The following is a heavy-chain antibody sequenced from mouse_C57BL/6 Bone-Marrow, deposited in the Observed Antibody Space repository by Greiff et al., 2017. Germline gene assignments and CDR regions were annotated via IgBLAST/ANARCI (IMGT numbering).Heavy chain of an antibody. CDR1: GYTFTSYW. Sequence: VQLQQSGTVLARPGASVKMSCKTSGYTFTSYWMHWVKQRPGQGLEWIGAIYPGNSDTSYNQKFKGKAKLTAVTSASTAYMELSSLTNEDSAVYYCTRSLRRARAGYFDYWGQGTTLTVSS. V-gene: IGHV1-5*01. J-gene: IGHJ2*01. CDR3: TRSLRRARAGYFDY. CDR2: IYPGNSDT. D-gene: IGHD2-12*01.